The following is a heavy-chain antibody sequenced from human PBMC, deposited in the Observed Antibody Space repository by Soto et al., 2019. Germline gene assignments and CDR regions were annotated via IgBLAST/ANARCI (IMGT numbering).Heavy chain of an antibody. J-gene: IGHJ4*02. CDR2: SSYNGGT. V-gene: IGHV4-39*01. CDR3: ARHRIEVVWRAFDF. D-gene: IGHD1-1*01. Sequence: XETLRLTFTVSAYSSPISNSYWGWLRQPPGKGLQWIGSSSYNGGTFYNPSLKGRVAISVDTSKKQSSLQVTSVTAADTAVYYCARHRIEVVWRAFDFWGQGSPVTVSS. CDR1: AYSSPISNSY.